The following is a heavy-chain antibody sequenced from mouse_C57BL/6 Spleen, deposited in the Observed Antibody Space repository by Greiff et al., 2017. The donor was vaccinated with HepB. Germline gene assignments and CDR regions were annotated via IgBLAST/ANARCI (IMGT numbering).Heavy chain of an antibody. J-gene: IGHJ1*03. D-gene: IGHD1-3*01. Sequence: QVQLQQSGAELVRPGASVTLSCKASGYTFTDYEMHWVKQTPVHGLEWIGAIDPETGGTAYNQKFKGKAILTADKSSSTAYMELRSLTSEDSAVYYCTRGEWLGYFDVWGTGTTVTVSS. V-gene: IGHV1-15*01. CDR2: IDPETGGT. CDR3: TRGEWLGYFDV. CDR1: GYTFTDYE.